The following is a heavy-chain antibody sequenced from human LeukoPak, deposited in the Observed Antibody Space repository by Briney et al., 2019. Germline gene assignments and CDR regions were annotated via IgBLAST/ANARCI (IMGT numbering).Heavy chain of an antibody. Sequence: SETLSLTCTVFGGSISSYYWSWIRQPPGKGLEWIGYIYYSGSTNYNPSLKSRVTISVDTSKNQFSLKLSSVTAADTAVYYCARARWLDIDYWGQGTLVTVSS. V-gene: IGHV4-59*01. D-gene: IGHD5-24*01. CDR2: IYYSGST. CDR3: ARARWLDIDY. CDR1: GGSISSYY. J-gene: IGHJ4*02.